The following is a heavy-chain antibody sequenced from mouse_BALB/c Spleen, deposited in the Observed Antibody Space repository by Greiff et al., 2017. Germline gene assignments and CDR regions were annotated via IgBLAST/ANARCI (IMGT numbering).Heavy chain of an antibody. J-gene: IGHJ1*01. CDR3: ARSYYYGSSSWYFDV. V-gene: IGHV14-3*02. D-gene: IGHD1-1*01. CDR2: IEPANGNT. Sequence: EVQRVESGAELVKPGASVKLSCTASGFNIKDTYMHWVKQRPEQGLEWIGRIEPANGNTKYDPKFQGKATITADTSSNTAYLQLSSLTSEDTAVYYCARSYYYGSSSWYFDVWGAGTTVTVSS. CDR1: GFNIKDTY.